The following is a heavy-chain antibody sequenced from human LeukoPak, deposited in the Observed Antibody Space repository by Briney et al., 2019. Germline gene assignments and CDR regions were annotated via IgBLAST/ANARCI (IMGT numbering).Heavy chain of an antibody. V-gene: IGHV1-69*13. CDR1: GGTFNRYA. D-gene: IGHD4-17*01. Sequence: GASVKVSCKASGGTFNRYAISWVRQAHGQGLEWMGGIIPIFGTANYAQNFQGRLTITADESTSTAYMELSSLRSEDTAVYYCARRGNDSGDYWFDPWGQGTLVTVSS. CDR3: ARRGNDSGDYWFDP. J-gene: IGHJ5*02. CDR2: IIPIFGTA.